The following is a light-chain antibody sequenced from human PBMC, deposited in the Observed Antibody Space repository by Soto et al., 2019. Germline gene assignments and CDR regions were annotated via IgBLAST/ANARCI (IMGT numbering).Light chain of an antibody. Sequence: EIVMTQSPATLSVSPGERATLSCRASQSVSSNLAWYQQKPGQAPRLPIYGASTRATGIPARFSGSGSGTAFTLTISSLQSEDFAVYYCQQYRAFGGGTKVEIK. CDR2: GAS. J-gene: IGKJ4*01. CDR3: QQYRA. V-gene: IGKV3-15*01. CDR1: QSVSSN.